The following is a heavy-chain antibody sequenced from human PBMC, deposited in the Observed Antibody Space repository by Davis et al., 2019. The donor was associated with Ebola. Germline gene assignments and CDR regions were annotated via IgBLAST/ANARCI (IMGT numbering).Heavy chain of an antibody. Sequence: GGSLRLSCAASGFTFSESAMNWVRQAPGKGPEWVSVIYSGGSTYYADSVKGRFTISRDNSKNTLYLQMNSLRAEDTAVYYCAREGVAVAGTDYWGQGTLVTVSS. V-gene: IGHV3-66*02. CDR2: IYSGGST. CDR1: GFTFSESA. D-gene: IGHD6-19*01. CDR3: AREGVAVAGTDY. J-gene: IGHJ4*02.